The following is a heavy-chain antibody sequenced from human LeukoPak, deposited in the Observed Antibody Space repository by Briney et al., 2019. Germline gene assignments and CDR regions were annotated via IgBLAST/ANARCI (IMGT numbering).Heavy chain of an antibody. J-gene: IGHJ6*02. D-gene: IGHD4-11*01. Sequence: GASVKVSCKASGGTFSSYAISWVRQAPGQGLEWMGGIIPIFGTANYAQKFQGRVTITADESTSTAYMELSSLRSEDTAVYYCARYSKLKTGYYYYGMDVWGQGTTVTVSS. V-gene: IGHV1-69*13. CDR3: ARYSKLKTGYYYYGMDV. CDR2: IIPIFGTA. CDR1: GGTFSSYA.